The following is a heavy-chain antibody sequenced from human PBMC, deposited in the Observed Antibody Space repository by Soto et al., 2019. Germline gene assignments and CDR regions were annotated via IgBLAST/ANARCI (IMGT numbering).Heavy chain of an antibody. D-gene: IGHD3-10*01. CDR1: GYNYDTYW. CDR2: IFPRDSDT. V-gene: IGHV5-51*01. Sequence: PGESLKISCKGSGYNYDTYWIAWVRQMPGKGLEWMGIIFPRDSDTRYRPSFQGQVTISADRSTTTAYLQWYSLKASDTAVYYCARGRGPKFDYWGQGTLVTVSS. J-gene: IGHJ4*02. CDR3: ARGRGPKFDY.